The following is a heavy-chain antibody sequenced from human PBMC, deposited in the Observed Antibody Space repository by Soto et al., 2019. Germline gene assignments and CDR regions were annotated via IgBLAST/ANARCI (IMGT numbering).Heavy chain of an antibody. CDR3: ARDREVQGVIDYFDY. J-gene: IGHJ4*02. V-gene: IGHV1-69*04. Sequence: GASVKVSCKASGGTFSSYTISWVRQAPGQGLEWMGRIIPILGIANYAQKFQGRVTITADKSTSTAYMELSSLRSEDTAVYYCARDREVQGVIDYFDYWGQGTLVTVSS. CDR2: IIPILGIA. CDR1: GGTFSSYT. D-gene: IGHD3-10*01.